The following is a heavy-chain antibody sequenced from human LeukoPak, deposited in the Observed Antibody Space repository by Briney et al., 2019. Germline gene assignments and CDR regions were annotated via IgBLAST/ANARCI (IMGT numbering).Heavy chain of an antibody. CDR1: GSRFTSHW. CDR3: ARQRDRGVSYFDY. Sequence: GESLKISFKASGSRFTSHWIGWVRRLPGKGLAWMGIIYPGDSDIRYSPSFQGQVTISADKSIRTAYLQWSSLNASDTAMYYCARQRDRGVSYFDYWGQGTLVTVSS. V-gene: IGHV5-51*01. D-gene: IGHD3-10*01. J-gene: IGHJ4*02. CDR2: IYPGDSDI.